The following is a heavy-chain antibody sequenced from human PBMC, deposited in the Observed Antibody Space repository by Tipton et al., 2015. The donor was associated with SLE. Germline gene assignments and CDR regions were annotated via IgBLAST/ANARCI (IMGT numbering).Heavy chain of an antibody. CDR3: AREGRVVVAATQGAFDI. Sequence: TLSLTCTVYGGSFSGYYWNWIRQPPGKGLEWIGYIYYSGSTNYNPSLKSRVTISVDTSKNQFSLKLSSVTAADTAVYYCAREGRVVVAATQGAFDIWGQGTMVTVSS. CDR1: GGSFSGYY. D-gene: IGHD2-15*01. V-gene: IGHV4-59*01. J-gene: IGHJ3*02. CDR2: IYYSGST.